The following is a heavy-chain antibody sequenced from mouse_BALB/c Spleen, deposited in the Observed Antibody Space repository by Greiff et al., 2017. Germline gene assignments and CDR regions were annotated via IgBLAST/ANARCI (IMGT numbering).Heavy chain of an antibody. CDR1: GYTFTDYY. D-gene: IGHD2-1*01. V-gene: IGHV1-26*01. CDR3: ARRWGNWFAY. Sequence: EVQLQQSGPELVKPGASVKISCKASGYTFTDYYMNWVKQSHGKSLEWIGLVNPNNGGTSYNQKFKGKATLTVDKSSSTAYMELRSLTSEDSAVYYCARRWGNWFAYWGQGTLVTVSA. CDR2: VNPNNGGT. J-gene: IGHJ3*01.